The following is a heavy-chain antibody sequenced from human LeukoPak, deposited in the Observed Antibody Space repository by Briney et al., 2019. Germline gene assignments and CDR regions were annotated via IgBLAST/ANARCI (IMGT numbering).Heavy chain of an antibody. CDR1: GFTFSSYS. CDR3: ARARDIMTGYYPNYYYGMDV. V-gene: IGHV3-21*01. D-gene: IGHD3-9*01. Sequence: GGSLRLSCAASGFTFSSYSMNWVRQAPGKGLEWVSSISSSSSYIYYADSVKGRFTISRDNAKNSLYLQMNSLRAEDTAVYYCARARDIMTGYYPNYYYGMDVWGQGTTVTVSS. CDR2: ISSSSSYI. J-gene: IGHJ6*02.